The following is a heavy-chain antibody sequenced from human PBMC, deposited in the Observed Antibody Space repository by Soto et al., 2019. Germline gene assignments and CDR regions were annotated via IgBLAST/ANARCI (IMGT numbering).Heavy chain of an antibody. V-gene: IGHV4-61*08. Sequence: SETLSLTCTVSGGSVSSAGYYWSWIRQPPGKGLQWIGYIHYSGSISYNPSLKSRVTISVDTSKNQFSLNLSSVTAADTAVYYCASRWGIYDSWGQGTLVTVSS. D-gene: IGHD7-27*01. CDR3: ASRWGIYDS. J-gene: IGHJ5*01. CDR2: IHYSGSI. CDR1: GGSVSSAGYY.